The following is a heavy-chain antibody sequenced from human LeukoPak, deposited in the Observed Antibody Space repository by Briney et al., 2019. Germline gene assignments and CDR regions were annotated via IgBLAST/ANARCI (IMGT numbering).Heavy chain of an antibody. CDR1: RGNFSSYA. J-gene: IGHJ4*02. D-gene: IGHD4-23*01. Sequence: KVSCKASRGNFSSYAISWARQAPGQGLKWMGGIIPIFGTANYAQTFQGRVTITADESTSTVFMELSSLRSDDTAFYYCARNSRVASTSGLIYWGQRTLVTVSS. CDR2: IIPIFGTA. V-gene: IGHV1-69*01. CDR3: ARNSRVASTSGLIY.